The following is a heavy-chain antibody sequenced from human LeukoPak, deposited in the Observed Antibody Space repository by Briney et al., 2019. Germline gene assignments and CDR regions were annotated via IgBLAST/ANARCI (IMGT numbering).Heavy chain of an antibody. CDR3: ARAGAARSDNYYYGMDV. V-gene: IGHV1-69*13. J-gene: IGHJ6*02. Sequence: SVTVSCKASGGTSSSYAISWVRQAPGQGLEWMGGIIPIFGTANYAQKFQGRVTITADESTSTAYMELSSLRSEDTAVYYCARAGAARSDNYYYGMDVWGQGTTVTVSS. CDR2: IIPIFGTA. CDR1: GGTSSSYA. D-gene: IGHD6-6*01.